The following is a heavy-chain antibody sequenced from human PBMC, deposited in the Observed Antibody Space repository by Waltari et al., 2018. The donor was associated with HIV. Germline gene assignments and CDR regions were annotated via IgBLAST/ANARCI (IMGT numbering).Heavy chain of an antibody. J-gene: IGHJ4*02. V-gene: IGHV3-33*01. CDR3: ARDKAPYSSSSAVDY. CDR2: INYDGSNK. D-gene: IGHD6-6*01. Sequence: VQLMESGGGVVQHGKSLRLSCARPGFTFGSCSIPWVRQAPGKGLEWVSVINYDGSNKFYAESVKGRFLISRDNSKNTLFLQMNSLRDEDTGLYYCARDKAPYSSSSAVDYWGQGTLVTVS. CDR1: GFTFGSCS.